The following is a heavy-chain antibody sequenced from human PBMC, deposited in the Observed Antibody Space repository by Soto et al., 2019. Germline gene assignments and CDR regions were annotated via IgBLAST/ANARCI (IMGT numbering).Heavy chain of an antibody. CDR1: GYTFTSYG. Sequence: ASVKVSCKASGYTFTSYGISWVRQAPGQGLEWMGWISAYNGNTNYAQKLQGRVTMTTDTSTSTAYMELRSLRSEDTAVYYCARDAGGYCSSTSCWGRSEYDYWGQGTLVTVSS. V-gene: IGHV1-18*01. J-gene: IGHJ4*02. CDR2: ISAYNGNT. D-gene: IGHD2-2*01. CDR3: ARDAGGYCSSTSCWGRSEYDY.